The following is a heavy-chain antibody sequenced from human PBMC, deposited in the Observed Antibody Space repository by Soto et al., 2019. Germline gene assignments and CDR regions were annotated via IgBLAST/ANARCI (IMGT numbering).Heavy chain of an antibody. CDR2: IYYSGST. Sequence: EESGPGLVKPSETLSLICSVSGGSLNNADYFWSWIRHHPENGLEWIGYIYYSGSTRYNPSFKTRATLSIYTSKNQFSLRLNSVTVADTAVYFCARDADYGGSRGGMDVWGRGTTVTVSS. V-gene: IGHV4-31*03. CDR3: ARDADYGGSRGGMDV. CDR1: GGSLNNADYF. D-gene: IGHD4-17*01. J-gene: IGHJ6*02.